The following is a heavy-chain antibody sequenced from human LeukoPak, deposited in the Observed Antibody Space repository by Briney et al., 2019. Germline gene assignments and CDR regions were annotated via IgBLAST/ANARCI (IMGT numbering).Heavy chain of an antibody. Sequence: GGSLRLSCAGSGFSFSSHGMNWVRQAPGKGLEWVSGISPSGDITYYTDSVRGRFTISRDNFKNTLSLQVTSLRAEDTAVYFCAKEPHILTGYYTDYFDSWGQGTLATVSS. CDR3: AKEPHILTGYYTDYFDS. D-gene: IGHD3-9*01. CDR2: ISPSGDIT. V-gene: IGHV3-23*01. J-gene: IGHJ4*02. CDR1: GFSFSSHG.